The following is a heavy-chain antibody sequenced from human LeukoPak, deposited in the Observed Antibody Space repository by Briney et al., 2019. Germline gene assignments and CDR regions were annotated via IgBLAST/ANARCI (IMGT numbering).Heavy chain of an antibody. CDR1: GFTVSSNY. Sequence: PGGSLRLSCVASGFTVSSNYMSWVRQAPGKGLEWVSVTSGSGGSTYYADSVKGRFTISRDNSKNTLYLQMNSLRAEDTAVYYCAKDTYYYDSSGYYFIDYWGQGTLVTVSS. CDR2: TSGSGGST. V-gene: IGHV3-23*01. CDR3: AKDTYYYDSSGYYFIDY. D-gene: IGHD3-22*01. J-gene: IGHJ4*02.